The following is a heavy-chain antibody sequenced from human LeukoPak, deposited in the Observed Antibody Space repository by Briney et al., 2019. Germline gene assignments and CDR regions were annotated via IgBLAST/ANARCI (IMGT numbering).Heavy chain of an antibody. CDR1: GFALSSHW. V-gene: IGHV3-7*03. J-gene: IGHJ6*02. Sequence: GGSLRLSCAASGFALSSHWMTWVRQVPGRGPEWVASVNRDGSETYYLDSVKGRFTISKDNAKNSLYLQMNSLRAEDTALYHCARNNGMGVWGQGTTVIVSS. CDR2: VNRDGSET. CDR3: ARNNGMGV.